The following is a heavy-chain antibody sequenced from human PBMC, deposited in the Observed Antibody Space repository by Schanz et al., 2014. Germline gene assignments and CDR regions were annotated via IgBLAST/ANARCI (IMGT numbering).Heavy chain of an antibody. Sequence: EMQLLESGGGLAQPGGSLRLSCAASGFTLSNYAMSWVRQAPGKGLEWVANIKRDGSEKNYLDSVKGRFTISRDNAKNSLFLQMNSLRAEDTAVYYCARGLIAAAGGAFDYWGQGTLVTVSS. J-gene: IGHJ4*02. V-gene: IGHV3-7*01. CDR2: IKRDGSEK. CDR1: GFTLSNYA. D-gene: IGHD6-13*01. CDR3: ARGLIAAAGGAFDY.